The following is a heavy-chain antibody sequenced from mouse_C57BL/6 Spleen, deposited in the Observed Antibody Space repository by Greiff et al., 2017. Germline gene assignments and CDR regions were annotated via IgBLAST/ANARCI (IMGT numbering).Heavy chain of an antibody. CDR1: GFNIKDDY. CDR3: TTYDEGFAD. Sequence: VQLQQSGAELVRPGASVKLSCTASGFNIKDDYMHWVKQRPEQGLEWIGWIDPENGDTEYASKFQGKATITADTSSNTAYLQLSSLTSEDTAVYYCTTYDEGFADWGKGTLVTVSA. CDR2: IDPENGDT. J-gene: IGHJ3*01. V-gene: IGHV14-4*01. D-gene: IGHD2-14*01.